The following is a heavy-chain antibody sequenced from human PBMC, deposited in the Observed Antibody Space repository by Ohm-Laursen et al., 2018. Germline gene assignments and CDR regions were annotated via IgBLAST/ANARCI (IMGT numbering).Heavy chain of an antibody. CDR3: ATAPGGEFIHYYYYYGMDV. D-gene: IGHD3-10*01. Sequence: SSLRLSCTASGFTFSSYGMHWVRQAPGKGLEWVAVISYDGSNKYYADSVKGRFTISRDNSKNTLYLQMNSLRAEDTAVYYCATAPGGEFIHYYYYYGMDVWGQGTTVTVSS. CDR1: GFTFSSYG. J-gene: IGHJ6*02. CDR2: ISYDGSNK. V-gene: IGHV3-30*03.